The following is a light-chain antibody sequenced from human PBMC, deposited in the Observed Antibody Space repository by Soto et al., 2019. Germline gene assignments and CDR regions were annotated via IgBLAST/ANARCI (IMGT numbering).Light chain of an antibody. CDR3: SSYAGSKNDVV. J-gene: IGLJ2*01. CDR2: EVT. Sequence: QSALTQPPSASGSPGQSVTISCSGTSSDVGGYYYVSWYQQHPGKAPKLMIYEVTKRPSGVPDRFSGSKSGNTASLTVSGLQPDDEADYYCSSYAGSKNDVVFGGGTKLTVL. V-gene: IGLV2-8*01. CDR1: SSDVGGYYY.